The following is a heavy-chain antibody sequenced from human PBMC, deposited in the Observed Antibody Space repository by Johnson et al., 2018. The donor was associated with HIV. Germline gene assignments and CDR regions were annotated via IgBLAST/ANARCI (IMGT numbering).Heavy chain of an antibody. J-gene: IGHJ3*02. CDR1: GFIFNTAA. Sequence: VQLLESGGGLVQPGGSLRLSCAASGFIFNTAAMHWVRQAPGKGLEYVASISFKGDTAYYARSVQDRFTISRDNSKNTVYLQMNSLRAEDTAVYYCARSVASYVEGAFDIWGQGTMVTVSS. CDR2: ISFKGDTA. V-gene: IGHV3-64*01. CDR3: ARSVASYVEGAFDI. D-gene: IGHD3-16*01.